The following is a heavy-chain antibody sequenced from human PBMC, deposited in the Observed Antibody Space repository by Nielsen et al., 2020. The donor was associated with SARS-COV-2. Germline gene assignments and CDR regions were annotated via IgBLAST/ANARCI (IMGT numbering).Heavy chain of an antibody. V-gene: IGHV3-30*18. CDR3: AKDRDCSSTSCPGWDYYYYYGMDV. Sequence: GGSLRLSCAASGFTFSSYGMHWVRQAPGKGLEWVAVISYDGSNKYYADSVKGRFTISRDNSKNTLYLQMNSLRAEDTAVYYCAKDRDCSSTSCPGWDYYYYYGMDVWGQGTTVTVSS. J-gene: IGHJ6*02. CDR2: ISYDGSNK. D-gene: IGHD2-2*01. CDR1: GFTFSSYG.